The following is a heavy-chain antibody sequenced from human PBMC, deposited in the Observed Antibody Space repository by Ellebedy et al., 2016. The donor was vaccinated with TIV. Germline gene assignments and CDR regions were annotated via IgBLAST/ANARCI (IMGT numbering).Heavy chain of an antibody. CDR1: GFTFTNYE. CDR3: ARERRDSTSSYEL. D-gene: IGHD2-2*01. V-gene: IGHV3-48*03. CDR2: ITSSGTTI. J-gene: IGHJ4*02. Sequence: GGSLRLSCTASGFTFTNYEMNWVRQAPGKGLEWVSYITSSGTTIFYTDSVKGRFTISRDNAKNSLYLHMNSLRAEDTAVYYCARERRDSTSSYELWGQGTLVTVSS.